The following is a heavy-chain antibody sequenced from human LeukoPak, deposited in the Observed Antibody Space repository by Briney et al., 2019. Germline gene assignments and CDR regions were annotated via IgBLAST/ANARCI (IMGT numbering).Heavy chain of an antibody. CDR2: IYTSGST. Sequence: SETLSLTCTVTGDSISSFYWSWIRQPAGKGLEWIGHIYTSGSTNYNPSLESRVTMSVDTSKNQFSLKLSSVTAADTAVYYCAREDRYSTSGVVDYWGQGTLVTVSS. D-gene: IGHD6-6*01. V-gene: IGHV4-4*07. CDR1: GDSISSFY. J-gene: IGHJ4*02. CDR3: AREDRYSTSGVVDY.